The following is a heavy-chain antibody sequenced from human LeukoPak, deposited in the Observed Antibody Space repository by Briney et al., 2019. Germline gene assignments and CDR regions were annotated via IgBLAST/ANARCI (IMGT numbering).Heavy chain of an antibody. V-gene: IGHV4-39*07. J-gene: IGHJ4*02. CDR1: GASISTSTYY. Sequence: PSETLSLTCTVSGASISTSTYYWGWIRQPPGKGLEWIGSIYYSGSTYYNPSLKSRVTISVDTSKNQFSLKLSSVTAADTAVYYCASVRGYSYGLDYWGQGTLVTVSS. CDR3: ASVRGYSYGLDY. D-gene: IGHD5-18*01. CDR2: IYYSGST.